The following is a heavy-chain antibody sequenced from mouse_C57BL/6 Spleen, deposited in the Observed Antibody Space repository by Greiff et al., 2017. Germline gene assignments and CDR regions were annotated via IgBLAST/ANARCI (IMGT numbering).Heavy chain of an antibody. CDR2: IYPSDSET. CDR3: ARAAGSAY. J-gene: IGHJ3*01. Sequence: VQLQQPGAELVRPGSSVKLSCKASGYTFTSYWLDWVKQRPGQGLEWIGNIYPSDSETHYNQKFKDKATLTAAKSSSAAYMQLSSLTAEDSAVYYCARAAGSAYWGQGTLVTVSA. CDR1: GYTFTSYW. V-gene: IGHV1-61*01. D-gene: IGHD1-2*01.